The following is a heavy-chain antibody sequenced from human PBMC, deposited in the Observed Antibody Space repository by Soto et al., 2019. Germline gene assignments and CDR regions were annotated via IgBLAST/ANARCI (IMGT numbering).Heavy chain of an antibody. CDR2: ISGSGGST. D-gene: IGHD1-7*01. V-gene: IGHV3-23*01. CDR3: AKGNSWCPALVLDI. J-gene: IGHJ3*02. Sequence: GGSLRLSCAASGFTFSSYAMNWVRQAPGKGLEWVSAISGSGGSTYYADSVKGRFTISRDSSKNTLYLQMNSLRAEDTAVYYCAKGNSWCPALVLDIWGQGTMVTVSS. CDR1: GFTFSSYA.